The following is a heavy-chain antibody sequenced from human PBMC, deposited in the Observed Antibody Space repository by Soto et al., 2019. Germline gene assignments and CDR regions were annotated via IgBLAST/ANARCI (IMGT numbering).Heavy chain of an antibody. CDR2: ISSSGSTI. CDR1: GFIFSDYD. J-gene: IGHJ4*02. D-gene: IGHD1-1*01. V-gene: IGHV3-11*01. CDR3: ARCKGGTAVTLESFDY. Sequence: GGSLRLCCADSGFIFSDYDMSWLRQAPEKGLELVSYISSSGSTIYYADSVKGRFTISRDNAKNSLYLQMNSLRAEDTAVYYCARCKGGTAVTLESFDYWGQGTLVTVSS.